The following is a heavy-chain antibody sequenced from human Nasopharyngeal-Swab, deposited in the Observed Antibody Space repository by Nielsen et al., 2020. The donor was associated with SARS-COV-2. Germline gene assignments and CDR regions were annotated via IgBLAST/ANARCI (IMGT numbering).Heavy chain of an antibody. V-gene: IGHV3-7*01. CDR2: IKQDGSEK. CDR3: ARDRIYYGMDV. Sequence: GSLRLSCAASGFTFSSYWTSWVRQAPGKGLEWVANIKQDGSEKYYVDSVKGRFTISRDNAKNSLYLQMNSLRAEDTAVYYCARDRIYYGMDVWGQGTTVTVSS. J-gene: IGHJ6*02. CDR1: GFTFSSYW.